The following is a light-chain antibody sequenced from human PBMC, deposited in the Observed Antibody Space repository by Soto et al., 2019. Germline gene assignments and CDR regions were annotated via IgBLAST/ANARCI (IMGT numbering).Light chain of an antibody. CDR1: QSVSSY. J-gene: IGKJ1*01. V-gene: IGKV3-15*01. CDR2: AAS. CDR3: QQYDTWPK. Sequence: EIVLTQSPATLSLSPGERATLSCRASQSVSSYLAWYQQKPGQAPRLLIYAASTRATGIPARFSGSGSGTEFTLTISSLQSEDFAVYYCQQYDTWPKFGQGTKVDIK.